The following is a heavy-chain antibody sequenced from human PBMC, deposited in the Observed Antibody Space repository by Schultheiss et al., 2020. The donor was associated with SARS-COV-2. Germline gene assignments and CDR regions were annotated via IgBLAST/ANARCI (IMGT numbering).Heavy chain of an antibody. J-gene: IGHJ4*02. V-gene: IGHV3-48*03. D-gene: IGHD1-26*01. Sequence: GWSLRLSCAASGFTFSSYAMNWVRQAPGKGLEWVSYISSSGSTIYYADSVKGRFTISRDNAKNSLYLQMNSLRAEDTAVYYCSRRSGEMGRFDYWGQGTLVTVSS. CDR2: ISSSGSTI. CDR3: SRRSGEMGRFDY. CDR1: GFTFSSYA.